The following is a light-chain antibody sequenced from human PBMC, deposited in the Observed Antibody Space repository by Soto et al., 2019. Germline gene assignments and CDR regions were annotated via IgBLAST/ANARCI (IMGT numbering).Light chain of an antibody. J-gene: IGKJ2*01. CDR2: QTS. V-gene: IGKV3-20*01. CDR3: HHYGSTPYI. Sequence: IVLTQSPGTLSLSPGESVSLSCRASESTAWNTLAWFQQKPGQAPRLLIYQTSARAAGIPDRFSGSGSGTDFTLAISRLEPEDFTVFYCHHYGSTPYIFGQGTKLELK. CDR1: ESTAWNT.